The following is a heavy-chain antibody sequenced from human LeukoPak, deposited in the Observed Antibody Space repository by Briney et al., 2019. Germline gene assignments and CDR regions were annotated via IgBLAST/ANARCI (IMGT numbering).Heavy chain of an antibody. J-gene: IGHJ3*02. V-gene: IGHV4-34*01. D-gene: IGHD6-13*01. Sequence: KPSETLSLTCAVYGGSFSGYYWSWIRQPPGKGLEWIGEINHSGSTNYNPSLKSRVTISVDTSKNQFSLKLTSVTAADTAVYYCARHSAHSSTNDAFDMWGQGTLVIVSS. CDR1: GGSFSGYY. CDR3: ARHSAHSSTNDAFDM. CDR2: INHSGST.